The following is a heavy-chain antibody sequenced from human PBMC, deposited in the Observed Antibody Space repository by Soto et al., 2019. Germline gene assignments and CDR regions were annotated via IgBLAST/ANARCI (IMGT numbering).Heavy chain of an antibody. CDR3: AKRYHDILTGYYNGWFDP. J-gene: IGHJ5*02. CDR2: ISGSGGST. D-gene: IGHD3-9*01. Sequence: EVQLLESGGGLVQPGGSLRLSCAASGFTFSSYAMSWVRQAPGKGLEWVSAISGSGGSTYYADSVKGRFTISRDNSKNTLYLQMNNRRAEDTAVYYRAKRYHDILTGYYNGWFDPWGQGTLVTVSS. CDR1: GFTFSSYA. V-gene: IGHV3-23*01.